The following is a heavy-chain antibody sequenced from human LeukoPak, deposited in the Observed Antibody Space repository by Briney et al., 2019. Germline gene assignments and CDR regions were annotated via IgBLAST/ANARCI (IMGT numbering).Heavy chain of an antibody. CDR1: GGPISSGGYS. Sequence: SETLSLTCAVSGGPISSGGYSWSWIRQPPGKGLEWIGYIYHSGSTYFNPSLKSRVTISVDRSKNQFSLKLSSVTAADTAVYYCARSKGDYGFDYWGQGTLVTVSS. CDR2: IYHSGST. CDR3: ARSKGDYGFDY. J-gene: IGHJ4*02. V-gene: IGHV4-30-2*01. D-gene: IGHD4-17*01.